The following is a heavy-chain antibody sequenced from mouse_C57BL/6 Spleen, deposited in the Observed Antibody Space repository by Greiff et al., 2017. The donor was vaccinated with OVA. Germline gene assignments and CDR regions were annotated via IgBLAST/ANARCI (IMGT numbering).Heavy chain of an antibody. V-gene: IGHV1-85*01. D-gene: IGHD2-14*01. J-gene: IGHJ2*01. CDR2: IYPYDGNT. Sequence: QVQLQQPGPELVKPGASVKLSCKASGYTFTSYDINWVKQRPGQGLEWIGLIYPYDGNTKYNEKFKGKATLTVDTSSSTAYMGLHHLTSEDSAVYFWARGEGYDFDYWGKGTTLTVAS. CDR1: GYTFTSYD. CDR3: ARGEGYDFDY.